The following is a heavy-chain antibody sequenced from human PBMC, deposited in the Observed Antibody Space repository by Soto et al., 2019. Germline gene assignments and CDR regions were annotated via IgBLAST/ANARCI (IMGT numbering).Heavy chain of an antibody. J-gene: IGHJ6*02. V-gene: IGHV1-69*12. D-gene: IGHD4-4*01. Sequence: QVQLVQSGAEMKEPGSSVKVSCKTSGGTFSSSAISWLRQAPGQGLEWMGGIIPLFRTPDYAQKFQGRVTIAADESTSTAYVELSILRSEATAVYYCARDNDRLQLGGNYYYILDVWGQGTTITVSS. CDR1: GGTFSSSA. CDR3: ARDNDRLQLGGNYYYILDV. CDR2: IIPLFRTP.